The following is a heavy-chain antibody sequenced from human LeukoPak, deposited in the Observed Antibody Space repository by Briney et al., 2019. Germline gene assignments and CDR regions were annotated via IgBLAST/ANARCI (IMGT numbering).Heavy chain of an antibody. D-gene: IGHD3-22*01. V-gene: IGHV4-34*01. CDR1: GGSFSGYY. CDR3: ARHIIVSYYYDSSGSNWFDP. CDR2: INHSGST. Sequence: SETLSLTCAVYGGSFSGYYWSWIRQPPGKGLEWIGEINHSGSTNYNPSLKSRVTISVDTSKNQFSLKLSSVTAADTAVYYCARHIIVSYYYDSSGSNWFDPWGQGTLVTVSS. J-gene: IGHJ5*02.